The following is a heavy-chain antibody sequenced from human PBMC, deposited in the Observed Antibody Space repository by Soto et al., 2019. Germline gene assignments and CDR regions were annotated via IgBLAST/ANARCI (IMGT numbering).Heavy chain of an antibody. V-gene: IGHV3-23*01. D-gene: IGHD6-19*01. CDR2: ISGSGGST. Sequence: PGGSLRLSCAASGFTFSSYAMSWVRQAPGKGLEWVSAISGSGGSTYYADSVKGRFTISRDNSKNTLYLQMNSLRAEDTAVYYCAKSYSSGWPPLYYFDYWGQGTLVTVSS. J-gene: IGHJ4*02. CDR1: GFTFSSYA. CDR3: AKSYSSGWPPLYYFDY.